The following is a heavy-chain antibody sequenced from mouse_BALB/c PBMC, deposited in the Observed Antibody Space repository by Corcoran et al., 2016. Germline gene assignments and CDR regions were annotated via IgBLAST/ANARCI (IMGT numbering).Heavy chain of an antibody. CDR3: AREPYAMDY. CDR2: INTYTGEP. J-gene: IGHJ4*01. Sequence: QIQLVQSGPELKKPGETVKISCMASGYTFTNNGMNWVRQAPGKGLKWMGWINTYTGEPTYADDFKGRFAFSLEASASTAYLQINNLKNEDTATYFCAREPYAMDYWGQGTSVTVSS. CDR1: GYTFTNNG. V-gene: IGHV9-3-1*01.